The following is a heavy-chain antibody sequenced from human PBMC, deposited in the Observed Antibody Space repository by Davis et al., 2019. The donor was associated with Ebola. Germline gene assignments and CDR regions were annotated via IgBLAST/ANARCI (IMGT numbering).Heavy chain of an antibody. CDR3: TRGIARRRSGSWFDP. CDR1: GYTFTGYY. D-gene: IGHD2-15*01. Sequence: ASVTVSCKAYGYTFTGYYIHWVRQAPGQGLEWMGWINPNDGVTQYAQKFQGRVTMTRDTSITTAYMELSSLSSDDTAVYYCTRGIARRRSGSWFDPWGQGTPVTVSS. CDR2: INPNDGVT. V-gene: IGHV1-2*02. J-gene: IGHJ5*02.